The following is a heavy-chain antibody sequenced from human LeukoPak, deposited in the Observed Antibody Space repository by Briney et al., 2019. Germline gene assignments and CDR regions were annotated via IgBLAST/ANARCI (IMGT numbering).Heavy chain of an antibody. D-gene: IGHD5-18*01. V-gene: IGHV4-59*05. CDR1: GFTFSSYE. Sequence: LRLSCAASGFTFSSYEMNWVRQAPGKGLEWIGSIYYSGRTYYNPSLRSRATIFVDTSKNQFSLKLNSVTAADTAVYYCARSQATAMVSDYWGQGTLVTVSS. CDR3: ARSQATAMVSDY. CDR2: IYYSGRT. J-gene: IGHJ4*02.